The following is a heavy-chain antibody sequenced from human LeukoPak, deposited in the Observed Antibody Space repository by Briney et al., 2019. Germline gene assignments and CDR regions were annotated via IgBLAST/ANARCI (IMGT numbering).Heavy chain of an antibody. CDR1: GFTFSSYE. V-gene: IGHV3-48*03. J-gene: IGHJ4*02. D-gene: IGHD3-22*01. Sequence: GGSLRLSCAASGFTFSSYEMNWVRQAPGKGLEWVSYISSSGSTIYYADSVKVRFTISRDNAKNSLYLQMNSLRAEDTAVYYCARAPDSSGFDYWGQGTLVTVSS. CDR2: ISSSGSTI. CDR3: ARAPDSSGFDY.